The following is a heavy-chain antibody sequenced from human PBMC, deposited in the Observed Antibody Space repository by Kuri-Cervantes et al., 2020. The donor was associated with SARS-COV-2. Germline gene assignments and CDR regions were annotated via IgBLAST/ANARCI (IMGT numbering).Heavy chain of an antibody. V-gene: IGHV3-74*01. CDR3: ARVEWYNWNLFDAFDI. CDR1: GFTFSSYD. J-gene: IGHJ3*02. D-gene: IGHD1-20*01. CDR2: INSDGSST. Sequence: GESLKISCAASGFTFSSYDMHWVRQAPGKGLVWVSRINSDGSSTSYADSVKGRFTISRDNAKNTLYLQMNSLRAEDTAVYYCARVEWYNWNLFDAFDIWGQGTMVTVSS.